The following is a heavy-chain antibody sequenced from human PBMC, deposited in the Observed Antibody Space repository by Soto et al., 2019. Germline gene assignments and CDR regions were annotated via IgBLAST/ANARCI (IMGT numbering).Heavy chain of an antibody. CDR1: GYTFTSNN. V-gene: IGHV1-46*01. Sequence: AASVKVSCKASGYTFTSNNIHWVRQAPGQGLEWMGVINPSGGSTSYAQKFQGRVTMTRDTSTSTVYMELSSLRSEDTAVYYCANSGQAYSSGWYWFDPWGQGTLVTVSS. CDR3: ANSGQAYSSGWYWFDP. J-gene: IGHJ5*02. D-gene: IGHD6-19*01. CDR2: INPSGGST.